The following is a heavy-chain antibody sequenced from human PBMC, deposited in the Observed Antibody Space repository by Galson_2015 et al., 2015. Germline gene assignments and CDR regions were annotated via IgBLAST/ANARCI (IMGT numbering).Heavy chain of an antibody. CDR3: ARSPPHLLLDPNFVLDPNFDY. J-gene: IGHJ4*02. Sequence: SLRLSCAASGFTFSSYSMHWVRQAPGKGLEWVAVISYDGSNKYYADSVKGRFTISRDNSKNTLYLQMNSLRTDDTAVYYCARSPPHLLLDPNFVLDPNFDYWGQGTLVTVSS. D-gene: IGHD1-1*01. CDR2: ISYDGSNK. V-gene: IGHV3-30*01. CDR1: GFTFSSYS.